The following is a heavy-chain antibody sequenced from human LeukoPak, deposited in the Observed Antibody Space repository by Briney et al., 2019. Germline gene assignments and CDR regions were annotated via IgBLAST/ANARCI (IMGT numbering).Heavy chain of an antibody. CDR2: IRGSGGSR. V-gene: IGHV3-23*01. J-gene: IGHJ4*02. CDR3: AKDLPDYGDYEVGY. Sequence: PGGSLRLSCAASGFTFTSYGMSWVRQAPGKGLEWVSTIRGSGGSRHYADFVKGRFTISRDNFKNTVSLQMNSLRAEDTAVYYCAKDLPDYGDYEVGYWGQGTLVTVSS. CDR1: GFTFTSYG. D-gene: IGHD4-17*01.